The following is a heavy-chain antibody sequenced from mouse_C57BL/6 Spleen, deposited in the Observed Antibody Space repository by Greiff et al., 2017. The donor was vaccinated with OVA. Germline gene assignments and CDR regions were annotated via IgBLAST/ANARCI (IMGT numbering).Heavy chain of an antibody. CDR2: IDPSDSYT. Sequence: VQLQQPGAELVKPGASVKLSCKASGYTFTSYWMQWVKQRPGQGLEWIGEIDPSDSYTNYNQKFKGKATLTVDTSSSTAYMQLSSLTSEDSAVYYCARGVTTVVAPFDYWGQGTTLTGSS. CDR1: GYTFTSYW. V-gene: IGHV1-50*01. CDR3: ARGVTTVVAPFDY. D-gene: IGHD1-1*01. J-gene: IGHJ2*01.